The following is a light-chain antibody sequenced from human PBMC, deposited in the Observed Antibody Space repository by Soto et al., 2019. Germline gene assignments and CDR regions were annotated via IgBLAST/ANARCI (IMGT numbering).Light chain of an antibody. CDR3: QHLNSYPRT. J-gene: IGKJ1*01. CDR1: QGISTY. V-gene: IGKV1-9*01. CDR2: AAS. Sequence: DIQLTQSPSFLSASVGDRVTITCRASQGISTYLAWYHQKPGKAPKLLIYAASTLQSGVPSRFRGSGSGTEFTLTISSLQPEDFATYYCQHLNSYPRTFGQGSKVEIK.